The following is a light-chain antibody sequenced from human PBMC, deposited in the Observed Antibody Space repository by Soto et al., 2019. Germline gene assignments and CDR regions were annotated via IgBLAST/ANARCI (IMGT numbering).Light chain of an antibody. CDR1: SSNIGAGYD. V-gene: IGLV1-40*01. CDR3: QSYDSSLSVV. Sequence: QAVVTQPPSVSGAPGQRVTISCTGSSSNIGAGYDVHWYQHLPGTAPKLLIYGNINRPSGVPDRFSGSKSDTSASLAITGLQAEDEADYYCQSYDSSLSVVFGGGTKVTVL. CDR2: GNI. J-gene: IGLJ2*01.